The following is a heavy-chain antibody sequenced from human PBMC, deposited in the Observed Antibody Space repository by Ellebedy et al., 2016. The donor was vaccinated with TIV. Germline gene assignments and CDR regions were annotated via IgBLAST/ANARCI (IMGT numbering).Heavy chain of an antibody. CDR1: GGSISSYY. CDR3: ARSGSNCYDISGYFDY. D-gene: IGHD3-22*01. V-gene: IGHV4-4*07. J-gene: IGHJ4*02. Sequence: SETLSLTXTVSGGSISSYYWSWIRQPAGKGLEWLGRIYTSGSTNYNPSLKSRVTMSVDTSKNQFSLKLSSVTAADTAVYYCARSGSNCYDISGYFDYWGQGTLVTVSS. CDR2: IYTSGST.